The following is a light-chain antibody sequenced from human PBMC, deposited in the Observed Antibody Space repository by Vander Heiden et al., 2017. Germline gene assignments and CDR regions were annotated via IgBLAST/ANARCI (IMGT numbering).Light chain of an antibody. V-gene: IGLV5-45*03. CDR3: MIWHSSTWV. J-gene: IGLJ3*02. CDR1: SGINVGTSG. CDR2: YKSDSDK. Sequence: QAVLTQPSSLSASPGASASLTCTLRSGINVGTSGRYWYQQKPGSPPRYLLRYKSDSDKQQGSGVPSRFSGSKDASANAGILLISGLLSEDEADYYCMIWHSSTWVFGGGTKLTVL.